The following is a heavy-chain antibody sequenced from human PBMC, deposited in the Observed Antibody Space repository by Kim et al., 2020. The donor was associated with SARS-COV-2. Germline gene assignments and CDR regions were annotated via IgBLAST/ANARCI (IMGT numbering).Heavy chain of an antibody. J-gene: IGHJ4*02. CDR2: IYYSGSI. D-gene: IGHD4-17*01. CDR1: GGSISSSSYY. V-gene: IGHV4-39*02. Sequence: SETLSLTCAVSGGSISSSSYYWGWIRQPPGGGLEWIGSIYYSGSIYYNPSLKSRATMSIDTSKIHFSLKLSPVTAADTAVYYCASRRAAGDYAFDYWGQGILVTVSS. CDR3: ASRRAAGDYAFDY.